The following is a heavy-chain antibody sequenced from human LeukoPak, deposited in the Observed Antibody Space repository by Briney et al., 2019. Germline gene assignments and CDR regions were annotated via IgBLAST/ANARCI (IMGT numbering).Heavy chain of an antibody. Sequence: GGSLRLSCAASGFTFSSYWMHWVRQAPGKGLVWVSRINSDGSSTSYADSVKGRFTISRDNAKNTLYLQMNSLRAEDTAVYYCARYDHLPPYYYYMDVWGKGTTVTVSS. CDR2: INSDGSST. CDR1: GFTFSSYW. CDR3: ARYDHLPPYYYYMDV. J-gene: IGHJ6*03. V-gene: IGHV3-74*01. D-gene: IGHD1-1*01.